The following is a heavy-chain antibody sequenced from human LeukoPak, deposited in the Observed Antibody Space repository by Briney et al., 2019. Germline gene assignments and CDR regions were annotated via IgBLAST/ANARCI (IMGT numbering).Heavy chain of an antibody. Sequence: SVKVSCKASGGTFSSYAISGVRQAPGQGLEWMGGIIPIFGTANYAQKFQGRVTITTDESTSTAYMELSSLRSEDTAVYYCARGLFGRDGYNDAFDIWGQGTMVTVSS. V-gene: IGHV1-69*05. D-gene: IGHD5-24*01. CDR1: GGTFSSYA. CDR2: IIPIFGTA. CDR3: ARGLFGRDGYNDAFDI. J-gene: IGHJ3*02.